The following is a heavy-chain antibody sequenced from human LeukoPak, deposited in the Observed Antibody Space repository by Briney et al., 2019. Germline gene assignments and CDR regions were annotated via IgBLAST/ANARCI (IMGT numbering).Heavy chain of an antibody. CDR2: IYYSGST. V-gene: IGHV4-39*01. CDR1: GGSISSSSYY. Sequence: SETLSLTCPVSGGSISSSSYYWGWVRQPPGKGLEWIGSIYYSGSTYYNPSLKSRVTISVDTSKNQLSLKLSSLTAADTAVYYCARHEYSGSYYGLSWFDPWGQGTLVTVSS. D-gene: IGHD1-26*01. J-gene: IGHJ5*02. CDR3: ARHEYSGSYYGLSWFDP.